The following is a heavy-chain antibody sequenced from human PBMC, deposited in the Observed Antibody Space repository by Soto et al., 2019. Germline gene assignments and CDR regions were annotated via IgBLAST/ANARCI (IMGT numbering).Heavy chain of an antibody. CDR2: IYPGDSDT. CDR1: GYSFTSYW. D-gene: IGHD2-21*02. V-gene: IGHV5-51*01. CDR3: GRHTTAGVLGALDY. Sequence: GESLKISCKGSGYSFTSYWIGWVRQMPGKGLEWIGIIYPGDSDTRYRPSFQGQVTISADKSINTAYLQWSSLKASDTAVYYCGRHTTAGVLGALDYWGQGTPVTVSS. J-gene: IGHJ4*02.